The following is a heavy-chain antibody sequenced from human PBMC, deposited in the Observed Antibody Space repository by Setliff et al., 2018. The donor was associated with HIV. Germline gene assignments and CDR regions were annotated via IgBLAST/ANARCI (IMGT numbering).Heavy chain of an antibody. CDR1: GYTLTELS. Sequence: ASVKVSCKVSGYTLTELSIHWVRQAPGKGLEWMGGFDPEYDKTFYAKKFQGRVTMSEDTSTDTAYMELTSLRSEDTAVYYYATRAYDSSGYLRSRVSGAAFDIWGQGTMVTVSS. CDR3: ATRAYDSSGYLRSRVSGAAFDI. CDR2: FDPEYDKT. V-gene: IGHV1-24*01. J-gene: IGHJ3*02. D-gene: IGHD3-22*01.